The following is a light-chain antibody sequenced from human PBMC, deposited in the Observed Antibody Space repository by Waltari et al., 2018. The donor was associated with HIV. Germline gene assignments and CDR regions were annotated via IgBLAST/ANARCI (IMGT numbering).Light chain of an antibody. CDR2: WAS. J-gene: IGKJ1*01. CDR1: QSVLYSSNNNNY. CDR3: LQYYTIPRT. V-gene: IGKV4-1*01. Sequence: DIVMTQSTDSLAVSLGERATINCKSSQSVLYSSNNNNYLAWFQQKPGQPPKLRIYWASTRESGVPDRFSGSGSGTDFTLTISSLQAEDVAVYYCLQYYTIPRTFGQGTTVEIK.